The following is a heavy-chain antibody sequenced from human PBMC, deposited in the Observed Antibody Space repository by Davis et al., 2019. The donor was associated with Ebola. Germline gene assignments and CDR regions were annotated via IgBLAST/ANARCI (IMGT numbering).Heavy chain of an antibody. CDR2: INHSGST. V-gene: IGHV4-34*01. CDR3: ARSSIAARPGYYYGMDV. J-gene: IGHJ6*02. Sequence: GSLRLSCAVYGGSFSGYYWSWIRQPPGKGLEWIGEINHSGSTNYNPSLKSRVTISVDTSKNQFSLKLSSVTAADTAVYYCARSSIAARPGYYYGMDVWGQGTTVTVSS. D-gene: IGHD6-6*01. CDR1: GGSFSGYY.